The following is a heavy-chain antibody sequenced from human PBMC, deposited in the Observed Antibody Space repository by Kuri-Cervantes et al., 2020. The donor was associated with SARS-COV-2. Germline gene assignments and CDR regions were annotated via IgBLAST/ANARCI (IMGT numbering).Heavy chain of an antibody. D-gene: IGHD2-21*01. CDR3: ARQGPYCGGDCYPRPIDY. CDR1: GGSFSGYY. Sequence: SETLSLTCAVYGGSFSGYYWSWIRQPPGKGLEWIGEINHSGSTNYNPSLKSRVTISVDTSKNQFSLKLSSVTAADTAVYYCARQGPYCGGDCYPRPIDYWGQGTLVTVSS. J-gene: IGHJ4*02. V-gene: IGHV4-34*01. CDR2: INHSGST.